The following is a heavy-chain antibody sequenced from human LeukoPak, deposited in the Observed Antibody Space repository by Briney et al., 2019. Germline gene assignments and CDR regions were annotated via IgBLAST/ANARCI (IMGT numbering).Heavy chain of an antibody. V-gene: IGHV4-59*01. CDR1: GGSIRSYY. J-gene: IGHJ3*02. CDR3: ARGPVGAKAFDI. Sequence: KPSETLSLSCTVSGGSIRSYYWSWIRQPPGKGLEWIGYIYYSGSTNYNPSLKSRVTISVDTSKNQFSLKLSSVTAADTAVYYCARGPVGAKAFDIWGQGTMVTVSS. CDR2: IYYSGST. D-gene: IGHD1-26*01.